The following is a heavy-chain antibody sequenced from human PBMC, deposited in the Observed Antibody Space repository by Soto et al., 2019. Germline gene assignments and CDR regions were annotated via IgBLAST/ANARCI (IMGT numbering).Heavy chain of an antibody. D-gene: IGHD1-26*01. CDR3: ARNHLGRFFYDY. CDR1: GGTISSGGDY. J-gene: IGHJ4*02. Sequence: SGTLALTWAVSGGTISSGGDYWSWIRQHPGKGLEWIGYIYYSGSTYYNPSLKSRVTISVDTSKNQFSLKLSSVTAADTAVYYCARNHLGRFFYDYWGQGTLVTGSS. CDR2: IYYSGST. V-gene: IGHV4-31*11.